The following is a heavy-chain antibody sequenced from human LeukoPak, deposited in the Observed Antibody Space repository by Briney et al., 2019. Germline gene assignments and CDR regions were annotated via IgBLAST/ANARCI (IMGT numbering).Heavy chain of an antibody. CDR2: IKSKTDGGTT. CDR3: TTQLLWFGESLGY. J-gene: IGHJ4*02. D-gene: IGHD3-10*01. V-gene: IGHV3-15*01. Sequence: GGSLRLSCGSSGFIYRHDWMRWVSQARGKGLEWVGRIKSKTDGGTTDYAAPVKGRFTISRDDSKNTLYLQMNSLKTEDTAVYYCTTQLLWFGESLGYWGQGTLVTVSS. CDR1: GFIYRHDW.